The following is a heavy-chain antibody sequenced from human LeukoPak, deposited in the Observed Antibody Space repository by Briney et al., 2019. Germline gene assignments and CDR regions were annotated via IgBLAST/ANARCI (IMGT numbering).Heavy chain of an antibody. V-gene: IGHV3-23*01. CDR2: ISGSGGST. J-gene: IGHJ4*02. D-gene: IGHD3-22*01. CDR3: VKGGATMIVVVMPLDY. CDR1: GFTFSSYA. Sequence: GGSLRLSCAASGFTFSSYAMSWFRQAPGKGLEWVSAISGSGGSTYYADSVKGRFTISRDNSKNTLYLQMNSLRAEDTAVYYCVKGGATMIVVVMPLDYWGQGTLVTVSS.